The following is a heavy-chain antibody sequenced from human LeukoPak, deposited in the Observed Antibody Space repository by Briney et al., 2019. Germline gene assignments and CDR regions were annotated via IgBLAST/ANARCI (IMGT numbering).Heavy chain of an antibody. CDR2: IYTSGST. CDR1: DGSISSYY. D-gene: IGHD7-27*01. J-gene: IGHJ2*01. Sequence: SETLSLTCTVSDGSISSYYWSWIRQPAGKGLEWIGRIYTSGSTNYNPSLKSRVTISVDTSKNQFSLKLSSVTAADTAVYYCASTRGLGNWGAFDLWGRGTLVTVSS. V-gene: IGHV4-4*07. CDR3: ASTRGLGNWGAFDL.